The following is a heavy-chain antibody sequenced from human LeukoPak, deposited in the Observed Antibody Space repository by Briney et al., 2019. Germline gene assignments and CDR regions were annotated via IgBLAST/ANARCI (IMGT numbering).Heavy chain of an antibody. CDR1: GFSFSTYS. CDR2: ISSGGRYV. CDR3: TRDVRDEYTSGWYPIGY. J-gene: IGHJ4*02. V-gene: IGHV3-21*01. Sequence: GGSLRLSCAASGFSFSTYSMNWVRQAPGKGLEWVSSISSGGRYVYYADSVKGRFTISRDNAKNSLFLQMNSLRAEDTAVYYCTRDVRDEYTSGWYPIGYWGQGTLVTVSS. D-gene: IGHD6-19*01.